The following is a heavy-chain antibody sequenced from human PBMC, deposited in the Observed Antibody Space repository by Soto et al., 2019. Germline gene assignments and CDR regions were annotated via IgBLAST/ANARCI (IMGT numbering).Heavy chain of an antibody. V-gene: IGHV1-8*01. Sequence: QVQLVQSGAEVKEPGASVKVSCQASGYTFTTYDINWVRQATGQGLEWMGWMNPKTGKAGYAQKFQGRVTMTRNTXXXTAYLEVSSLRSEDTAVFFCVRGPYSGFAYWGQGTLVTVSS. CDR1: GYTFTTYD. D-gene: IGHD5-12*01. CDR2: MNPKTGKA. CDR3: VRGPYSGFAY. J-gene: IGHJ4*02.